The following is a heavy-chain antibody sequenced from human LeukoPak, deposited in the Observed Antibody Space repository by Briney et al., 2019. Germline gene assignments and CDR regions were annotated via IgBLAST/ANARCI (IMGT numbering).Heavy chain of an antibody. J-gene: IGHJ6*02. Sequence: ASVKVSCKASGYTFTSYYIHWVRQAPGQGLEWMGTINPSGGSTSYAQKFQGRVTMTRDTSTSTVYMELSSLRSEDTAVYYCARDPSRGGGRVPGSLGVKPPTKRDYYYGMDVWGQGTTVTVSS. CDR3: ARDPSRGGGRVPGSLGVKPPTKRDYYYGMDV. CDR2: INPSGGST. D-gene: IGHD2-15*01. CDR1: GYTFTSYY. V-gene: IGHV1-46*01.